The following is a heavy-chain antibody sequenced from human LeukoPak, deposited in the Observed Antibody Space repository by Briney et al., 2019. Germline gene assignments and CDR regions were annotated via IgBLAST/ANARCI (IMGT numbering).Heavy chain of an antibody. CDR2: ISAYNGNT. CDR3: ARGDVVVPALLGMDV. J-gene: IGHJ6*04. CDR1: GYTFTSYG. Sequence: GASVKVSCKASGYTFTSYGISWVRQAPGQGLEWMGWISAYNGNTNYAQKLQGRVTMTTDTSTSTAYMELRSLRSDDTAVYYCARGDVVVPALLGMDVWGKGTTVTVSS. V-gene: IGHV1-18*04. D-gene: IGHD2-2*01.